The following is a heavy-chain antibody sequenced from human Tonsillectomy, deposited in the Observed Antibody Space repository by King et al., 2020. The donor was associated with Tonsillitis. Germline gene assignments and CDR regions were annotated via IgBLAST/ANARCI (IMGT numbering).Heavy chain of an antibody. Sequence: VQLVESGGGLVKPGGSLRLSCAASGFTFSDAWMSWVRQAPGKGLEWVGRIKSKTDGETTDYIAPVRGRFAVSRDDARNSLYLQMNWLQAEDTAVYYCTTTRRVTAAGTGGDFDNWGQGTQVTVSS. CDR1: GFTFSDAW. CDR3: TTTRRVTAAGTGGDFDN. V-gene: IGHV3-15*01. D-gene: IGHD6-13*01. CDR2: IKSKTDGETT. J-gene: IGHJ4*02.